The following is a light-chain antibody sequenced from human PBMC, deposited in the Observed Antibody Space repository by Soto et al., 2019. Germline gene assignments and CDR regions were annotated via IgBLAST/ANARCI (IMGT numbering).Light chain of an antibody. Sequence: DIQMTQSPSYVSASVGDRVTITCRASQGISSWLVWYQQKPGKAPKLLIYGATSLQSGIPSRFSGSGSGSDFTLTISSLQHEDFATYYCQQANIFPWTFGQGTKVEIK. V-gene: IGKV1-12*01. CDR3: QQANIFPWT. CDR1: QGISSW. CDR2: GAT. J-gene: IGKJ1*01.